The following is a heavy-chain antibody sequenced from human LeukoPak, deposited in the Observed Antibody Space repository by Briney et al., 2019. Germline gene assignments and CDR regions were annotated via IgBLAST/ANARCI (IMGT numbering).Heavy chain of an antibody. J-gene: IGHJ1*01. CDR1: GGSISSSSYY. D-gene: IGHD1-26*01. Sequence: SETLSLTCTVSGGSISSSSYYWGWVRQPPGKGLEWIGSIYYSGSTYYNPSLKSRVTISVDTSKNQFSLKLSSVIAADTAVYYCARLDLNSGSSSPDGYFQHWGQGTLVTVSS. V-gene: IGHV4-39*07. CDR3: ARLDLNSGSSSPDGYFQH. CDR2: IYYSGST.